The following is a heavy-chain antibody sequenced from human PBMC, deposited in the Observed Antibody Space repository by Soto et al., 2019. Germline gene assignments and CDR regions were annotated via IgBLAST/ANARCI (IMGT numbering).Heavy chain of an antibody. CDR3: AKDGQITMIAVVNYYCYGMEV. J-gene: IGHJ6*01. V-gene: IGHV3-23*01. D-gene: IGHD3-22*01. CDR1: VFTFSSYA. CDR2: ISVSGGST. Sequence: GGSLRFSCAASVFTFSSYAMSLVRQAPGKGLECVAAISVSGGSTYYAASAKGRFTISRDNSKNTLYLQMNSLRAEDTAVSYCAKDGQITMIAVVNYYCYGMEVWGQGTTVTLSS.